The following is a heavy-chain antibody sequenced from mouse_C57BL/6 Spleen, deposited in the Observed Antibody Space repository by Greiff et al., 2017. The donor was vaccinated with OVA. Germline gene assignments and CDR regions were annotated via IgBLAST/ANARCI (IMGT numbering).Heavy chain of an antibody. Sequence: QVQLQQPGAELVKPGASVKMSCKASGYTFTSYWITWVKQRTGQGLEWIGDIYPGSGSTNYNEKFKSKATLTVDTSSSTAYMQLSSLTSEDSAVYYCARCDYGSSYGDYWGQGTTLTVSS. D-gene: IGHD1-1*01. CDR1: GYTFTSYW. J-gene: IGHJ2*01. CDR3: ARCDYGSSYGDY. CDR2: IYPGSGST. V-gene: IGHV1-55*01.